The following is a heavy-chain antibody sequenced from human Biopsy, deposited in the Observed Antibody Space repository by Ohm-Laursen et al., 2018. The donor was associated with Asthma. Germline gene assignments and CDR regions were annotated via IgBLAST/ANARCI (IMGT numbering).Heavy chain of an antibody. CDR2: PFPRGAT. J-gene: IGHJ6*02. V-gene: IGHV4-30-2*01. CDR3: ARMITMIQAANYYSYAMDV. D-gene: IGHD3-22*01. Sequence: SQTLSLTCAVSGDPINSGGYSWDWIPQPPGKGPEGVGLPFPRGATHLNPSLKSRVTISVDRSKRQFSLKVNSVTAADTAVYYCARMITMIQAANYYSYAMDVWGQGTTVTVSS. CDR1: GDPINSGGYS.